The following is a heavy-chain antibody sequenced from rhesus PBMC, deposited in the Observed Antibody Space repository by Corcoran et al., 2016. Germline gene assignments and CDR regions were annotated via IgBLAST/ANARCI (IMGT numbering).Heavy chain of an antibody. CDR3: AREYCTGSGCYTYFDY. J-gene: IGHJ4*01. Sequence: QVQLQESGPGLVKPWETLSLTCAVSGGSIRNNSWSWFRLAPGKGLEGIGRLSGTDGIIAYNPFLKSRVTISKDASKNQFSLKLSSVTAADTAVYYCAREYCTGSGCYTYFDYWGQGVLVTVSS. V-gene: IGHV4-173*01. D-gene: IGHD2-21*01. CDR2: LSGTDGII. CDR1: GGSIRNNS.